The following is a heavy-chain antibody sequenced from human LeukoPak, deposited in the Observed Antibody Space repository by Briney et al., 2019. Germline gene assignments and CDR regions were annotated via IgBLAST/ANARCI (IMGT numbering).Heavy chain of an antibody. CDR1: GYTLTELS. CDR2: IIPIFGTA. CDR3: ARGPTYCSGGSCYGEFDY. J-gene: IGHJ4*02. Sequence: SVKVSCKVSGYTLTELSMHWVRQAPGQGLEWMGGIIPIFGTANYAQKFQGRVTITADESTSTAYMELSSLRSEDTAVYYCARGPTYCSGGSCYGEFDYWGQGTLVTVSS. D-gene: IGHD2-15*01. V-gene: IGHV1-69*13.